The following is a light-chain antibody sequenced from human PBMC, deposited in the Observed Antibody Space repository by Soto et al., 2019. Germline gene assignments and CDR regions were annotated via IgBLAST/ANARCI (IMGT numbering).Light chain of an antibody. CDR1: QNIGTY. CDR3: QQYKSYWT. CDR2: DAS. V-gene: IGKV1-5*01. Sequence: DIQMTQSPSSLSASVGDRVTVSCRASQNIGTYLNWYQQISGKAPKVLISDASSLETGVPSRFSGSGSGTEFTLTINSLQPDDFATYYCQQYKSYWTFGQGTKVDIK. J-gene: IGKJ1*01.